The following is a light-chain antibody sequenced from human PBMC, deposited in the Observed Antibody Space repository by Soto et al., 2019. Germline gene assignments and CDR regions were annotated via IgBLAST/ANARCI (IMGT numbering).Light chain of an antibody. CDR2: RND. V-gene: IGLV1-47*01. CDR1: SSNIETND. Sequence: QSVLTQPPSASGTPGQRVTISCSGSSSNIETNDIYWYQHLPGTAPKLLIYRNDQRPSGVPDRFSGSMSGTAASLAIGGLRSEDEADYYCAAWDDSLSGVVFGGGTKVTVL. J-gene: IGLJ2*01. CDR3: AAWDDSLSGVV.